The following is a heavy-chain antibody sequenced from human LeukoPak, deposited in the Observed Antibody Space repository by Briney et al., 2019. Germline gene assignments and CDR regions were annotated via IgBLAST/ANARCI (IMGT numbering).Heavy chain of an antibody. Sequence: GGSLRLSCAASGFTFSSYGMSWVRQAPGKGLEWVSAISGSGGSTYYADSVKGRFTISRDNSKNTLYLQMNSLRAEDTAVYYCAKVISGSGSLIDYWGQGTLVTVPS. CDR1: GFTFSSYG. D-gene: IGHD3-10*01. J-gene: IGHJ4*02. CDR3: AKVISGSGSLIDY. CDR2: ISGSGGST. V-gene: IGHV3-23*01.